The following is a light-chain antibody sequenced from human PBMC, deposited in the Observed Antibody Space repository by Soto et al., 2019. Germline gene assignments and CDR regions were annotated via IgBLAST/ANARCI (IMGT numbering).Light chain of an antibody. CDR1: QSVRSN. CDR2: SAS. J-gene: IGKJ1*01. Sequence: EIVMTQFPATLSVSPGERATLSCRASQSVRSNLAWHQQKPGQAPRLLIYSASTSATGIPARFSGSGSETEFTLTISSLQSEAFAVYYCQQYGSSGPFGQGTNVDIK. V-gene: IGKV3-15*01. CDR3: QQYGSSGP.